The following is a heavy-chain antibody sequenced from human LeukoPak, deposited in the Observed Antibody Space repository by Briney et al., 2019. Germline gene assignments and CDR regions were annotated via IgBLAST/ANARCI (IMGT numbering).Heavy chain of an antibody. D-gene: IGHD2-15*01. Sequence: SETLSLTCSVSGGPINDYYWSWIRQSPGKGLEFIGYIFYSGSTKYNPSLTSRVTISVDTSKNQFSLKLSSVTAADTAVYYCARRDPIADFDYWGQGTLVTVSS. CDR3: ARRDPIADFDY. V-gene: IGHV4-59*12. CDR2: IFYSGST. J-gene: IGHJ4*02. CDR1: GGPINDYY.